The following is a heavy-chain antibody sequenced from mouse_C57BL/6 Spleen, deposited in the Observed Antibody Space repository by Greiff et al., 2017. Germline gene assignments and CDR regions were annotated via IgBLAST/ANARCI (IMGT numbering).Heavy chain of an antibody. CDR1: GYTFTSYW. CDR2: IYPGSGST. D-gene: IGHD4-1*01. Sequence: VQLQQPGAELVKPGASVKMSCKASGYTFTSYWITWVKQRPGQGLEWIGDIYPGSGSTNYNEKFKSKATLTVDKPSSTAYMQLSSLTSEDSAVYYCARENWEDYWGQGTTLTVSA. CDR3: ARENWEDY. V-gene: IGHV1-55*01. J-gene: IGHJ2*01.